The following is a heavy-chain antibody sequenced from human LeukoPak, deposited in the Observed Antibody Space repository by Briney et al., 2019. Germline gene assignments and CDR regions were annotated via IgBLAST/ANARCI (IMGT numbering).Heavy chain of an antibody. D-gene: IGHD6-19*01. CDR1: GGSISSYY. CDR2: IYYSGST. Sequence: PSETLSLTCTVSGGSISSYYWSWIRQPPGKGLEWIGYIYYSGSTNYNPSLKSRVTISVDTSKNQFSLKLSSVTAADTAVYYCARDGGIAVAPFGWFDPWGQGTLVTVSS. J-gene: IGHJ5*02. V-gene: IGHV4-59*12. CDR3: ARDGGIAVAPFGWFDP.